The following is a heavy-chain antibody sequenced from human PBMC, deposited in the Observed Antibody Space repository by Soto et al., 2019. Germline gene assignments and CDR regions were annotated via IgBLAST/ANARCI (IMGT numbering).Heavy chain of an antibody. Sequence: ASVKVSCKASGYTFPSYDINWVRQATGQGLEWMGWMNPNSGNTGYAQKFQGRVTMTRNTSISTAYMELSSLRSEDTAVYYCARARPRRSHFDYWGQGTLVTVSS. CDR2: MNPNSGNT. V-gene: IGHV1-8*01. J-gene: IGHJ4*02. CDR3: ARARPRRSHFDY. CDR1: GYTFPSYD.